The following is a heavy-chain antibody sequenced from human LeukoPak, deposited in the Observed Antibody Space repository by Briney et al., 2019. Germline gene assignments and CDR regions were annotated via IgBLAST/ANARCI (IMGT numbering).Heavy chain of an antibody. D-gene: IGHD7-27*01. CDR3: ARHAGVDVGDI. CDR1: GGSISSGSYY. J-gene: IGHJ3*02. Sequence: SETLSLTCTVSGGSISSGSYYWSWIRQPAGKGLEWIGRIYTSGSTNYNPSLKSRVTISVDTSKNQFSLKLSSVTAADTAVYYCARHAGVDVGDIWGQGTMVTVSS. CDR2: IYTSGST. V-gene: IGHV4-61*02.